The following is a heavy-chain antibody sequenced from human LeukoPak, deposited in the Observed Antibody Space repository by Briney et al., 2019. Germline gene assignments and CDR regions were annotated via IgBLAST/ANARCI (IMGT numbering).Heavy chain of an antibody. J-gene: IGHJ4*02. CDR1: GFTFSSYE. CDR3: ARAPSIAVAGTGYFDY. CDR2: ISSSGSTI. Sequence: PGRSLRLSCAASGFTFSSYEMNWVRQAPGKGLEWVSYISSSGSTIYYADSVKGRFTISRDNAKNSLYLQMNSLRAEDTAVYYCARAPSIAVAGTGYFDYWGQGTLVTVSS. D-gene: IGHD6-19*01. V-gene: IGHV3-48*03.